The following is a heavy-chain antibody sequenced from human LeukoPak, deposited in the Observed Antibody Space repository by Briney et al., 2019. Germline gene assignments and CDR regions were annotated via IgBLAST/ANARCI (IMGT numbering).Heavy chain of an antibody. V-gene: IGHV4-34*01. CDR1: GASFSDYY. D-gene: IGHD6-19*01. J-gene: IGHJ5*02. Sequence: SETLSLTCAVYGASFSDYYWSWIRQPPGKGLEWIGEINHSGRTNHNPSPKSRVTISLDTSKNQFSLKLSSVTAADTAVYYCARGQSLGSYNWFDPWGQGTLVTVSS. CDR3: ARGQSLGSYNWFDP. CDR2: INHSGRT.